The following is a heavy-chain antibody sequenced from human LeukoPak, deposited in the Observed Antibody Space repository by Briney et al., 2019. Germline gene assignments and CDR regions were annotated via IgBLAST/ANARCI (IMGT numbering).Heavy chain of an antibody. CDR3: ARGNNWNDVHFDY. V-gene: IGHV1-69*05. Sequence: SSVKVSCKASGGTFSSYAISWVRQAPGQGLEWMGGIIPIFGTANYVQKFQGRVTITTDESTSTAYMELSSLRSEDTAVYYCARGNNWNDVHFDYWGQGTLVTVSS. D-gene: IGHD1-20*01. J-gene: IGHJ4*02. CDR2: IIPIFGTA. CDR1: GGTFSSYA.